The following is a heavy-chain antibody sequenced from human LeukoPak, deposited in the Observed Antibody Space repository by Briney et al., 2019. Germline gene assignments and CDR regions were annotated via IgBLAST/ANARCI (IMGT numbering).Heavy chain of an antibody. Sequence: GGSLRLSCAASGFTFSSYWMSWVRQAPGKGLEWVANIKQDGSEKYYVDSVKGRFTISRDNAKNSLYLQMNSLRAEDTAVYYCARDARDHYYYYYYMDVWGKGTTVTVSS. CDR1: GFTFSSYW. J-gene: IGHJ6*03. V-gene: IGHV3-7*01. D-gene: IGHD2-21*02. CDR2: IKQDGSEK. CDR3: ARDARDHYYYYYYMDV.